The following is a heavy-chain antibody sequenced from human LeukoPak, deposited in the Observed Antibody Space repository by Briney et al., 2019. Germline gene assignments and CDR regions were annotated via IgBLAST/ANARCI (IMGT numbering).Heavy chain of an antibody. D-gene: IGHD1-26*01. J-gene: IGHJ3*02. CDR1: GGSISSHY. V-gene: IGHV4-59*11. CDR3: ARDEWWELPGFAFDI. Sequence: SETLSLTCTVSGGSISSHYWSWIRQPPGKGLEWIGYIYYNGSTNYNPSLKSRVTISVDTSKNQFSLKLSSVTAADTAVYYCARDEWWELPGFAFDIWGQGTMVTVSS. CDR2: IYYNGST.